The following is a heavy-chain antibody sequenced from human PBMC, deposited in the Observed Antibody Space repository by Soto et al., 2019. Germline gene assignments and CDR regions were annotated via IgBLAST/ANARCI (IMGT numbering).Heavy chain of an antibody. CDR1: GGAFSCYY. J-gene: IGHJ4*02. D-gene: IGHD2-21*01. Sequence: PSGTPFPTCAVYGGAFSCYYWGRIRQPPGKGLEWIGEINHSGSTNYNPSLKSRVTISVETSKNQFSLKLSYVTAADTDVYYCARLFGKVFDYWGQGTLVTVSS. CDR3: ARLFGKVFDY. V-gene: IGHV4-34*01. CDR2: INHSGST.